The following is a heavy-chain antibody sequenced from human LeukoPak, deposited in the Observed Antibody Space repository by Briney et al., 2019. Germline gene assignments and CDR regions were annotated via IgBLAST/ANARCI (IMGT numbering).Heavy chain of an antibody. V-gene: IGHV3-64D*09. J-gene: IGHJ4*02. CDR3: VKVQEQFYYDF. Sequence: PGGSLRLSCSASGFTFSSYAMHWVRQAPGRGLEYVSAINPNGGSTYYADSVKGRFTISRDNSENTLYLQMSSLRTEDTAVYYCVKVQEQFYYDFWGQGTLVTVSS. CDR1: GFTFSSYA. CDR2: INPNGGST. D-gene: IGHD6-19*01.